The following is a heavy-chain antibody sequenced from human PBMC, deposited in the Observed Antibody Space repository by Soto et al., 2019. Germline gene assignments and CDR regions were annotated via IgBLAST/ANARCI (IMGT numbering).Heavy chain of an antibody. CDR1: GFTFSGSW. Sequence: VQLVESGGGLVQPGGSLRLTCAVSGFTFSGSWMSWVRQAPGKGLEWVANVNQDGSDKNYVDSVKGRFTISRDNAKNGLYLQMNSLRGEDAAVDYCVGGGGNFDYWGQGSLVTVSS. CDR3: VGGGGNFDY. CDR2: VNQDGSDK. J-gene: IGHJ4*02. D-gene: IGHD3-16*01. V-gene: IGHV3-7*04.